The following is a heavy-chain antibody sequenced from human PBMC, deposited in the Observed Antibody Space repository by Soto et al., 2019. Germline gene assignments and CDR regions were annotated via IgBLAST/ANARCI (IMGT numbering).Heavy chain of an antibody. CDR1: GDSMSSAVDA. V-gene: IGHV4-30-4*02. D-gene: IGHD2-2*02. CDR3: ARGVPCSSTSCYIPSYFDY. Sequence: SYTLSLTSTASGDSMSSAVDAGRWNRQPPGKGLEWIGYIYYSGSTYYNPSLKSRVTISVDTSKNQFSLKLSSVTAADTAVYYCARGVPCSSTSCYIPSYFDYWGQGPLVTVSS. J-gene: IGHJ4*02. CDR2: IYYSGST.